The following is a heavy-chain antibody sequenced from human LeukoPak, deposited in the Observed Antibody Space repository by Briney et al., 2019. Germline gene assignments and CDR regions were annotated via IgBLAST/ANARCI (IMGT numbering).Heavy chain of an antibody. J-gene: IGHJ4*01. Sequence: QPGRSLRLSCAASGFTFSSYSMHWVRQAPGKGLEWVAVISYDGSNKYYADSVKGRFTISRDNSKNTLYLQMNSLRAEDTAVYYCAREWAVPGRLFDYWGQGTLVTVSS. CDR1: GFTFSSYS. CDR3: AREWAVPGRLFDY. CDR2: ISYDGSNK. D-gene: IGHD6-19*01. V-gene: IGHV3-30*03.